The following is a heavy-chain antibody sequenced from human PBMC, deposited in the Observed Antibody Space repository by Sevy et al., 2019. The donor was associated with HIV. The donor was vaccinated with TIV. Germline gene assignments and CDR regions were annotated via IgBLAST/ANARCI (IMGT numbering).Heavy chain of an antibody. CDR3: AKDYRIYCSRTICLFDY. D-gene: IGHD2-2*01. CDR1: GFTFSNYG. V-gene: IGHV3-30*02. Sequence: GGSLRLSCVASGFTFSNYGMHWARQAPGKGLEWVAFIRYDGSNSYSADSVKGRFTISRDNSKNTLYLQINSLRAEDTAVYYCAKDYRIYCSRTICLFDYWGQGTLVTVSS. J-gene: IGHJ4*02. CDR2: IRYDGSNS.